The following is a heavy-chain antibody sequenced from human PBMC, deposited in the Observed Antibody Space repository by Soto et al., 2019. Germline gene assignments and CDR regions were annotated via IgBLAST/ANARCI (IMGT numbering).Heavy chain of an antibody. CDR2: ISWDGGST. V-gene: IGHV3-43*01. J-gene: IGHJ4*02. Sequence: GGSLRLSCAASGFTFDDYTMHWVRQAPGKGLEWVSLISWDGGSTYYADSVKGRFTISRDNSKNSLYLQMNSLRTEDTALYYCAKDRSWLQEYYFDYWGQGTLVTVSS. CDR1: GFTFDDYT. D-gene: IGHD5-12*01. CDR3: AKDRSWLQEYYFDY.